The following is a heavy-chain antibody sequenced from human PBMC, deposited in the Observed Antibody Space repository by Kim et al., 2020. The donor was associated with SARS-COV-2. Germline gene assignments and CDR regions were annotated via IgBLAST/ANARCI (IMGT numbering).Heavy chain of an antibody. J-gene: IGHJ5*02. CDR3: ARDTSGSRADWFDP. D-gene: IGHD3-10*01. CDR2: VYYSGGT. Sequence: SETLSLTCTVSAGSFTDYYWSWIRQPPGQGLEWIGYVYYSGGTHYNPSLKSRVTISVDTSRNQFSLRLTSVTAADTAVYYCARDTSGSRADWFDPWGQGTLVTVSS. CDR1: AGSFTDYY. V-gene: IGHV4-59*01.